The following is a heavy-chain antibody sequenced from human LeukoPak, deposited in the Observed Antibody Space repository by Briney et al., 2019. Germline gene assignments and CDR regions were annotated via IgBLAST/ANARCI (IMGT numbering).Heavy chain of an antibody. CDR3: ATWDDYGDFVAFEY. V-gene: IGHV3-21*01. Sequence: PGGSLRLSCGGSGFTFSSYTMNWVRQAPGKGLEWVASISSSATYIYYADSVRGRFTISRDDAKKSVFLHMNSLRAEDTAVYFCATWDDYGDFVAFEYWGQGTLDTVSS. CDR1: GFTFSSYT. CDR2: ISSSATYI. D-gene: IGHD4-17*01. J-gene: IGHJ4*02.